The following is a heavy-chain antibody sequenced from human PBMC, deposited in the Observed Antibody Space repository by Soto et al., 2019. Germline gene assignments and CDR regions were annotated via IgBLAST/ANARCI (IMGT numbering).Heavy chain of an antibody. Sequence: HVQLQESGPGLVMPSGTLSLTCAVAGASIGSADWWNWVRQPPGKGLEWIGEIYHVGTTIYNPALKSRVTISVAESKNHFSLKLTNVTAADTAVYYCERDFKAPNDAWAFDYWGQGTLVTVSS. V-gene: IGHV4-4*02. D-gene: IGHD3-16*01. CDR2: IYHVGTT. CDR1: GASIGSADW. CDR3: ERDFKAPNDAWAFDY. J-gene: IGHJ4*02.